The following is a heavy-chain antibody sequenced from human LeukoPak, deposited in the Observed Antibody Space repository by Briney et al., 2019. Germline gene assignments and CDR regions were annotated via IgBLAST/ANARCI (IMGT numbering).Heavy chain of an antibody. CDR3: ARHRITMVRGAFDY. V-gene: IGHV4-39*01. CDR1: GGSISSSSYY. Sequence: SKTLSLTCTVSGGSISSSSYYWGWIRQPPGKGLEWIGSIYYSGSTYYNPSLKSRVTISVGTSKNQFSLKLSSVTAADTAVYYCARHRITMVRGAFDYWGQGTLVTVSS. CDR2: IYYSGST. J-gene: IGHJ4*02. D-gene: IGHD3-10*01.